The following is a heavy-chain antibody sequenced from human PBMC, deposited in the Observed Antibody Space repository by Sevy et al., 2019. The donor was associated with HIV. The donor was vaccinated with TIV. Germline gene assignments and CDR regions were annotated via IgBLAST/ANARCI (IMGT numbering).Heavy chain of an antibody. CDR2: ISYDGSNK. J-gene: IGHJ3*02. D-gene: IGHD3-22*01. Sequence: GGSLRLSCAASVFTFSSYAMHWVRQAPGKGLEWVAVISYDGSNKYYADSVKGRFTISRDNSKNTLYLQMNSLRAEDTAVYYCARDSPTYYYDSSGSRGAFDIWGQGTMVTVSS. CDR1: VFTFSSYA. CDR3: ARDSPTYYYDSSGSRGAFDI. V-gene: IGHV3-30-3*01.